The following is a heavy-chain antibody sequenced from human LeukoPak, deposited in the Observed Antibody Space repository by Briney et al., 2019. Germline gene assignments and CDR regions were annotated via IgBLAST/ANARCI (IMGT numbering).Heavy chain of an antibody. Sequence: PGGSLRLSCAASGFTFDDYAMHWVRQAPGKGLEWVLGISWNSGSIAYADSVQGRFTIARYNAKNSMYLPMNSLRAEDMALYYCAKVSSSSALGYFDYWGQGTLVTVSS. CDR1: GFTFDDYA. D-gene: IGHD6-6*01. CDR2: ISWNSGSI. V-gene: IGHV3-9*03. CDR3: AKVSSSSALGYFDY. J-gene: IGHJ4*02.